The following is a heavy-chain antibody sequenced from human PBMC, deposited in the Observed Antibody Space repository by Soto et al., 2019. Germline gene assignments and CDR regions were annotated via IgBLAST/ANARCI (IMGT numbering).Heavy chain of an antibody. V-gene: IGHV1-69*01. Sequence: QVQLVQSGAEVKKPGPSVKVSCKASGGTFSSYAISWVRQAPGQGLDCMGGIIPIFGTANYAQKFQGRVTIPADESTSTADVELSSLRSEDTAVYYCARSGIVVVPAAILSTCYYYGMDVWGQGTTVTVSS. D-gene: IGHD2-2*01. CDR1: GGTFSSYA. CDR3: ARSGIVVVPAAILSTCYYYGMDV. J-gene: IGHJ6*02. CDR2: IIPIFGTA.